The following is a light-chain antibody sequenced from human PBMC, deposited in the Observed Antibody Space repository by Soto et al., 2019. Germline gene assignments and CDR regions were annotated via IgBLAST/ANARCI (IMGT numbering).Light chain of an antibody. Sequence: QPVLTQSPSASASLGASVKLTCTLSSGHSSYAIAWHQQQPEKGPRYLMKLNSDGSHSKGDGIPDRFSGSSSGAERYLTISSLQSEDEADSYCQTWGTGIHWVFGGGTKVTVL. V-gene: IGLV4-69*01. CDR3: QTWGTGIHWV. CDR2: LNSDGSH. J-gene: IGLJ3*02. CDR1: SGHSSYA.